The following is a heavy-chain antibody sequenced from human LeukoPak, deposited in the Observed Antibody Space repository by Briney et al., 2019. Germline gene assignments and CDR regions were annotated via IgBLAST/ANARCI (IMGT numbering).Heavy chain of an antibody. CDR2: INPSGGST. CDR3: AREGSGYDLPDY. Sequence: ASEKVSCKASGYTFTSYYMHWVRQAPGQGLEWMGIINPSGGSTSYAQKFQGRVTMTRDTSTSTVYMELSSLRSEDTAVYYCAREGSGYDLPDYWGQGTLVTVSS. D-gene: IGHD5-12*01. CDR1: GYTFTSYY. J-gene: IGHJ4*02. V-gene: IGHV1-46*01.